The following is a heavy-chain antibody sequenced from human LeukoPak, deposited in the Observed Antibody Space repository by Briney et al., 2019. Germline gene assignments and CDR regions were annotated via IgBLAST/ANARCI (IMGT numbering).Heavy chain of an antibody. CDR3: ARSPAYCSGNTCYGHNWFDP. CDR2: SNPRGGST. V-gene: IGHV1-46*01. CDR1: GDTFTSHH. Sequence: GASVTVSCKASGDTFTSHHIHWVRQAPGQGLEWMGISNPRGGSTSHAQKFQGRVTMTPDTSTSTVYMELSSLRSEDTAVYYCARSPAYCSGNTCYGHNWFDPWGQGTLVTVSS. J-gene: IGHJ5*02. D-gene: IGHD2-15*01.